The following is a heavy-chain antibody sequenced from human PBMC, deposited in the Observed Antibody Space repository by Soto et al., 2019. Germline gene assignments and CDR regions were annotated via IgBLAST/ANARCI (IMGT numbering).Heavy chain of an antibody. V-gene: IGHV4-4*02. J-gene: IGHJ5*02. Sequence: QVQLQESGPGLVKPSGTMSLTCAVSSGSISSSNWWSWFRQPPGKGLEWIGEIYHSGSTNYNPSHTRRVTISVDKSKHQFSLKLSSVTAADTAVSYCAREGYCSSTSCVGFDPWGQGTLVTVSS. D-gene: IGHD2-2*01. CDR2: IYHSGST. CDR1: SGSISSSNW. CDR3: AREGYCSSTSCVGFDP.